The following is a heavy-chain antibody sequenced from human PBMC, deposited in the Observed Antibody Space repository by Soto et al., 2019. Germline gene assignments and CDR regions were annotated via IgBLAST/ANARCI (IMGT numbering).Heavy chain of an antibody. V-gene: IGHV3-30*18. CDR1: GFTFSSYG. Sequence: SGGSLRLSCAASGFTFSSYGMHWVRQAPGKGLEWVAVISYDGSNKYYADSVKGRFTISRDNSKNTLYLQMNSLRAEDTAVYYCAKDSMSGTTRWFDPWGQGTLVTV. CDR2: ISYDGSNK. D-gene: IGHD1-7*01. J-gene: IGHJ5*02. CDR3: AKDSMSGTTRWFDP.